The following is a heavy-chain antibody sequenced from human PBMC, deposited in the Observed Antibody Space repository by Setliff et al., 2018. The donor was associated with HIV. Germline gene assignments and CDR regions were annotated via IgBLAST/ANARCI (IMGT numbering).Heavy chain of an antibody. CDR3: ARDRDLIIDY. CDR1: GYTFTGYY. V-gene: IGHV1-2*02. Sequence: ASVKVSCKASGYTFTGYYIHWVRQAPGQGLEWVGWINPNGGGTNYAQKFQGRVTMTRDTSINTTYMKLNSLRSDDTAVYYCARDRDLIIDYWGQGTPVTVSS. CDR2: INPNGGGT. D-gene: IGHD3-16*01. J-gene: IGHJ4*02.